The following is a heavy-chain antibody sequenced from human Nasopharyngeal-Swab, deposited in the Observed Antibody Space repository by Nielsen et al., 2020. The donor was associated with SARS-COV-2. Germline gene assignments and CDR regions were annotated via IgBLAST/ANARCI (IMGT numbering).Heavy chain of an antibody. CDR2: IYYSGST. Sequence: RQAPGKGLEWIGYIYYSGSTYYNPSLKSRVTISVDTSKNQFSLKLSSVTAADTAVYYCARVRKYYDFWSGSLGWFDPGAREPWSPSPQ. CDR3: ARVRKYYDFWSGSLGWFDP. V-gene: IGHV4-30-4*01. D-gene: IGHD3-3*01. J-gene: IGHJ5*02.